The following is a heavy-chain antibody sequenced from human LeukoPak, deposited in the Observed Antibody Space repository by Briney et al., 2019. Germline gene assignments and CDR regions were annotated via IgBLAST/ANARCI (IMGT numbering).Heavy chain of an antibody. CDR1: GGSISSSSYY. J-gene: IGHJ4*02. D-gene: IGHD7-27*01. Sequence: SETLSLTCNVSGGSISSSSYYWGWIRQSPGKGLEWIGDIYYSGPTYNKNPSLESRVTISIDTSKSQFSLKLSSVSAADTAIYYCASVGKLGYYFDFWGQGTLVTVSS. CDR3: ASVGKLGYYFDF. V-gene: IGHV4-39*01. CDR2: IYYSGPT.